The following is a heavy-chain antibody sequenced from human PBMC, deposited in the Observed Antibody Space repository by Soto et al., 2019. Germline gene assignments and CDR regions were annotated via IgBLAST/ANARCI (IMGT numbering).Heavy chain of an antibody. CDR3: ARGSTYDFRSGYIYYGMDV. CDR2: INQDGSEK. CDR1: GFTFRYYW. Sequence: EVQLVESGGGLVQPGGSLRLSCAASGFTFRYYWVNWVRQAPGKGLEWVANINQDGSEKYYVDSVKGRFTISRDNAKNSLYLQMNNLRDEDTAVYYCARGSTYDFRSGYIYYGMDVWGQGTTVTVSS. D-gene: IGHD3-3*01. J-gene: IGHJ6*02. V-gene: IGHV3-7*03.